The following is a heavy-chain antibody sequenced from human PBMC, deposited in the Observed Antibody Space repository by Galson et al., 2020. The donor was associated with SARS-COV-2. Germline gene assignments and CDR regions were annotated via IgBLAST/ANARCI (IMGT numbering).Heavy chain of an antibody. V-gene: IGHV4-61*01. Sequence: SETLSLTCTVSGGTVSSGSYYWSGLRPPPGKGLEWFGYNYYSGNTNYNPSLKSRVTISVDTSKNQFSLKLSSVTAADTAVYYWESYGGVYCSSTRCYYLDNWFDPWGQGTLVTVSS. CDR1: GGTVSSGSYY. CDR3: ESYGGVYCSSTRCYYLDNWFDP. CDR2: NYYSGNT. J-gene: IGHJ5*02. D-gene: IGHD2-2*01.